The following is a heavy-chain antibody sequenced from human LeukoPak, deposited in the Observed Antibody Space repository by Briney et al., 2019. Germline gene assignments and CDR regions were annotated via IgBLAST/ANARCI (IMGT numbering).Heavy chain of an antibody. J-gene: IGHJ4*02. CDR3: ARDSSHYLGSSDY. CDR2: ISETGGGT. V-gene: IGHV3-23*01. Sequence: GGSLRLSCAASAFTFGSYAVSWVRQAPGQGLEWVSGISETGGGTYYADSVKGRFTISRDNSKNTLYLQMNGLRAEDTAIYYCARDSSHYLGSSDYWGQGTLVTVSS. D-gene: IGHD6-6*01. CDR1: AFTFGSYA.